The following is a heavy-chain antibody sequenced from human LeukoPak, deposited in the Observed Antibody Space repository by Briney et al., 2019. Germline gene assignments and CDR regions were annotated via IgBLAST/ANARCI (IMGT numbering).Heavy chain of an antibody. CDR3: ARNREGYCSGGSCYLFDY. J-gene: IGHJ4*02. CDR2: IIPIFGTA. CDR1: GGTFSSYA. Sequence: AASVKVSCKASGGTFSSYAISWVRQAPGQGLEWMGGIIPIFGTANYAQKFQGRVTITADKSTSTAYMELSSLRSEDTAVYYCARNREGYCSGGSCYLFDYWGQGTLVTVSS. V-gene: IGHV1-69*06. D-gene: IGHD2-15*01.